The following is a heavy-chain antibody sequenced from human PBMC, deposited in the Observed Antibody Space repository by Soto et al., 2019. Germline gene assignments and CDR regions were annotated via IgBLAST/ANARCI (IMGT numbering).Heavy chain of an antibody. J-gene: IGHJ2*01. CDR3: ARVDIAAAVSLYWYFGR. Sequence: SVNVSCNASGGTFSSYAISWVRQAPGQGLEWMGGIIPIFGTANYAQKFQGRVTITADESTSTAYMELSSLRSEDTAVYYCARVDIAAAVSLYWYFGRRGSGTLVTVPS. D-gene: IGHD6-13*01. V-gene: IGHV1-69*13. CDR1: GGTFSSYA. CDR2: IIPIFGTA.